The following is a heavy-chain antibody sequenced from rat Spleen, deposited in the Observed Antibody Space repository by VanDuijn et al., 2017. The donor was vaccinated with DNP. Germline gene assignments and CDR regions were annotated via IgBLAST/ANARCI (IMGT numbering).Heavy chain of an antibody. CDR3: VRWNSGHFDY. CDR2: ISTSGGST. Sequence: EVQLVESGGGLVQPGRSLKLSCAASGFTFSAYYMAWVRQGPKKGLEWVATISTSGGSTYYRDSVKGRFTISRDNAKNTLYLQMNSLRSEDMATYYCVRWNSGHFDYWGQGVMVPVSS. D-gene: IGHD4-3*01. J-gene: IGHJ2*01. CDR1: GFTFSAYY. V-gene: IGHV5-25*01.